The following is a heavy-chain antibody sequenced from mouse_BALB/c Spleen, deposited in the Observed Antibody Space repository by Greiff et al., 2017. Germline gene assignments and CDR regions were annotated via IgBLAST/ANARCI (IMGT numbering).Heavy chain of an antibody. CDR3: ARHNYGDAMDY. CDR1: GFTFSSYT. Sequence: DVHLVESGGGLVQPGGSLKLSCAASGFTFSSYTMSWVRQTPEKRLEWVAYISNGGGSTYYPDTVKGRFTISRDNAKNTLYLQMSSLKSEDTAMYYCARHNYGDAMDYWGQGTSVTVSS. CDR2: ISNGGGST. J-gene: IGHJ4*01. D-gene: IGHD1-1*01. V-gene: IGHV5-12-2*01.